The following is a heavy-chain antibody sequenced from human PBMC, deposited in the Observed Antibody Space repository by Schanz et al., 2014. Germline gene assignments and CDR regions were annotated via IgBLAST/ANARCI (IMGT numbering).Heavy chain of an antibody. Sequence: EVQLVESGGGLVQPGRSLRLSCAASGFIFDDYAMHWVRQAPGKGLEWVSGISWNSVTKGYADSVKGRFTISRDNAKNSLYLQMDSLRAEDTAFYYCARDLRNSRPSYYDQWGQGTLVTVSA. V-gene: IGHV3-9*01. CDR3: ARDLRNSRPSYYDQ. CDR1: GFIFDDYA. CDR2: ISWNSVTK. D-gene: IGHD6-13*01. J-gene: IGHJ4*02.